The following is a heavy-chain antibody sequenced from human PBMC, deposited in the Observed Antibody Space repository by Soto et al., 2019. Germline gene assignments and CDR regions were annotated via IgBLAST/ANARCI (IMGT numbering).Heavy chain of an antibody. CDR1: GGSISSSSYY. CDR2: IYYSGST. J-gene: IGHJ6*02. V-gene: IGHV4-39*01. D-gene: IGHD1-26*01. Sequence: PSETLSLTCTVSGGSISSSSYYWGWIRQPPGKGLEWIGSIYYSGSTYYNPSLKSRVTISVDTSKNQFSLKLSSVTAADTAVYYCASEWEIKGLYGMDVWGQGTTVTVS. CDR3: ASEWEIKGLYGMDV.